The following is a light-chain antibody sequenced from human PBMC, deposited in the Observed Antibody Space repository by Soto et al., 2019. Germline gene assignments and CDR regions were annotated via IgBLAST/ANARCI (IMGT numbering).Light chain of an antibody. CDR3: LHYKDWPRWT. J-gene: IGKJ1*01. CDR1: QTVGNT. CDR2: GAS. Sequence: EIVLTQSPATLSVSPGERATLSCRASQTVGNTLAWYQQQPGQTPRLLIYGASTTATGITARFSGSGSGTEFTLTIDRLQSEDFAVYYCLHYKDWPRWTFGQGTKVEVK. V-gene: IGKV3-15*01.